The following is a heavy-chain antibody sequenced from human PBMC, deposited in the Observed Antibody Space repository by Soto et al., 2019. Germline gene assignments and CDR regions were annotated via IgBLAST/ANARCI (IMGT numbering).Heavy chain of an antibody. J-gene: IGHJ6*03. Sequence: QVQLQQWGAGLLKPSETLSLTCAVYGGSFSGYYWSWIRQPPGKGLEWIGEINHSVSTNYNPSLKSRVTISVDTSKNQFSLKLSSVTAADTAVYYCARGGGYCSSTSCHVHHYYYYYMDVWGKGTTVTVSS. CDR3: ARGGGYCSSTSCHVHHYYYYYMDV. V-gene: IGHV4-34*01. CDR1: GGSFSGYY. D-gene: IGHD2-2*01. CDR2: INHSVST.